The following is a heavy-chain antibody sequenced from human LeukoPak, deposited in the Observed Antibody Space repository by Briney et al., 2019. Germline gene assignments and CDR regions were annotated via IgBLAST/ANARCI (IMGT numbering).Heavy chain of an antibody. CDR1: GFTISSYW. V-gene: IGHV3-7*01. CDR2: IKQDGSEK. D-gene: IGHD3-3*01. CDR3: ARDFGYYDFWSGYLLMDV. Sequence: GGSLRLSCAASGFTISSYWMSWVRQAPGKGLEWVANIKQDGSEKYYVDSVKGRFTISRDNAKNSLYLQMNSLRAEDTAVYYCARDFGYYDFWSGYLLMDVWGKGTTVTVSS. J-gene: IGHJ6*03.